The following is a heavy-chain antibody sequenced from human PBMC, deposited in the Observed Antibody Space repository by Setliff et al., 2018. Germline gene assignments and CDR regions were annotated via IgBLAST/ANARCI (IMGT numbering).Heavy chain of an antibody. V-gene: IGHV1-24*01. J-gene: IGHJ6*02. D-gene: IGHD5-12*01. Sequence: ASVKVSCKVSGYTLTELSMHWVRQAPGKGLEWMGGFDPEDGETIYAQKFQGRVTMTEDTSASTAYMELSSLRSEDTAVYYCARDPASSGYDTYYYYYYGMDVWGQGTTVTVSS. CDR3: ARDPASSGYDTYYYYYYGMDV. CDR1: GYTLTELS. CDR2: FDPEDGET.